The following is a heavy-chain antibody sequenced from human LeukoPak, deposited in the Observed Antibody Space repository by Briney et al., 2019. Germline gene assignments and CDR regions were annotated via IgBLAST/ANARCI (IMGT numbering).Heavy chain of an antibody. V-gene: IGHV1-18*01. J-gene: IGHJ4*02. Sequence: EASVKVSCKASGYTFTSYGISWVRQAPGQGLEWMGWISAYNGNTNYAQKFQGRVTMTRDTSISTAYMELSRLRSDDTAVYYCARVGPPWYYYGSGSYYDRGQGTLVTVSS. CDR1: GYTFTSYG. D-gene: IGHD3-10*01. CDR3: ARVGPPWYYYGSGSYYD. CDR2: ISAYNGNT.